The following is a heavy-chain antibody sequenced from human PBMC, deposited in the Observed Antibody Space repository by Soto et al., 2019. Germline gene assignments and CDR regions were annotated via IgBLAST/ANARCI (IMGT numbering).Heavy chain of an antibody. Sequence: QVQLQQWGAGLLKPSETLSLTCAVYGGSFSGYYWSWIRQPPGKGLEWIGEINHSGSTNYNPSLKSRVTISVDTSKNQFSLKLSSVTAADTAVYYCARGVYYYGSGSLRNWFDPWGQGTLVTVSS. CDR2: INHSGST. J-gene: IGHJ5*02. D-gene: IGHD3-10*01. CDR3: ARGVYYYGSGSLRNWFDP. CDR1: GGSFSGYY. V-gene: IGHV4-34*01.